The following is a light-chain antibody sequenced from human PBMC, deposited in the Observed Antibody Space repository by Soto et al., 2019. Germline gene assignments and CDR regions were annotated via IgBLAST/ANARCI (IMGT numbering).Light chain of an antibody. J-gene: IGKJ5*01. CDR3: QHFQSFPIT. CDR1: QGISTL. CDR2: ESS. Sequence: AIHLTQSPSSLYASVGSLVTITSRASQGISTLLAWYQQKPGKAPKVLIYESSLLQSGVPSRFSGSGSGTDFTLTISSLQPEDFATYYCQHFQSFPITFGQGTRLEIK. V-gene: IGKV1-13*02.